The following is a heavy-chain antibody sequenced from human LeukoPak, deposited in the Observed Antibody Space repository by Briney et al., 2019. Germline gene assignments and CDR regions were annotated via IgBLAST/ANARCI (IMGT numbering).Heavy chain of an antibody. CDR2: VWHDGHKK. CDR3: AKDGYCGSPSRYIPLHS. CDR1: GSIFSDYG. Sequence: PGGSLRLTCAASGSIFSDYGMHWVRQAPGKGLEWVADVWHDGHKKFYADSVKGRFTISRDNSNSTLFLHMSTLTGDDTAVYYCAKDGYCGSPSRYIPLHSWGQGTLVIVSS. D-gene: IGHD3-10*01. V-gene: IGHV3-33*03. J-gene: IGHJ4*02.